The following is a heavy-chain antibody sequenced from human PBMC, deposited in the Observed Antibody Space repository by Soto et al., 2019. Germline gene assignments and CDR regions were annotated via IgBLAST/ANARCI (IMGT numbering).Heavy chain of an antibody. J-gene: IGHJ4*02. CDR3: ARDSAAHGPVFDY. V-gene: IGHV1-18*04. D-gene: IGHD6-13*01. CDR2: ISTSNGDT. Sequence: ASEKVCCKASGYKFNTYSISWVRQAPGQGLEWMAWISTSNGDTHYAHKVQERVSVTTDRFTSTAYIELRSLSSDDTAIYYCARDSAAHGPVFDYWGQGTPVTVSS. CDR1: GYKFNTYS.